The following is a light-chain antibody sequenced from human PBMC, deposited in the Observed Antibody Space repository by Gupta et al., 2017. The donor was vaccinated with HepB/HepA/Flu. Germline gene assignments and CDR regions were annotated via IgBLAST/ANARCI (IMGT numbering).Light chain of an antibody. CDR2: GAS. Sequence: EIVLTQSPGTLSLSPGERATLSCRASQSVSSSYLAWYQQKPGQAPRLLIYGASSRATGIPDRFSGSGSGTDCTLTISRLEPEDLAVYYCQQYGSSPRSFGQGTKLEIK. V-gene: IGKV3-20*01. CDR3: QQYGSSPRS. J-gene: IGKJ2*04. CDR1: QSVSSSY.